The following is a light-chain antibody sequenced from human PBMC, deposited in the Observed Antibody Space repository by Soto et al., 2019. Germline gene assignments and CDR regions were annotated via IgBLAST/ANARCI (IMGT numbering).Light chain of an antibody. V-gene: IGKV3D-15*01. CDR1: QRVSSN. CDR2: GAS. J-gene: IGKJ2*01. Sequence: EIVMPQSPASLSVSPGERATLSCRASQRVSSNLAWYQQRPGQAPRLLIYGASTRATGIPARFSGSGSGTDFILTISSLQSEDFAVYYCQQYNNWPYTFGQGTKLEIK. CDR3: QQYNNWPYT.